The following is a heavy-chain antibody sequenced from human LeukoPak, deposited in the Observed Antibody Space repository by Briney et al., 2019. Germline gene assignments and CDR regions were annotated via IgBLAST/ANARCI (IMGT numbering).Heavy chain of an antibody. CDR1: GLTFRSYW. Sequence: SGGSLKLSCAASGLTFRSYWMSWVRQAPGKGLEWVANIKEDGSEKYYVDSVKGRFTISRDNAKKSLYLQMNSLRAEDTAVYYCARDLFAVVAGGYWGQGTLVTVSS. V-gene: IGHV3-7*01. CDR3: ARDLFAVVAGGY. CDR2: IKEDGSEK. D-gene: IGHD2-15*01. J-gene: IGHJ4*02.